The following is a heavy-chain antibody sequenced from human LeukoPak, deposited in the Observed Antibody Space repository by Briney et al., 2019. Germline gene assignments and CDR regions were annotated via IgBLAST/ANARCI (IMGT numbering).Heavy chain of an antibody. V-gene: IGHV1-8*01. J-gene: IGHJ5*02. Sequence: ASVKVSCKASGYTFTSYDINWVRQATGQGVEWMGWMNPNSGNTGYAQKFQGRVTMTRNTSISTAYMELSSLRSEDTAVYYCARGYHRYYYGSGRWYNWFDPWGQGTLVTVSS. CDR1: GYTFTSYD. D-gene: IGHD3-10*01. CDR2: MNPNSGNT. CDR3: ARGYHRYYYGSGRWYNWFDP.